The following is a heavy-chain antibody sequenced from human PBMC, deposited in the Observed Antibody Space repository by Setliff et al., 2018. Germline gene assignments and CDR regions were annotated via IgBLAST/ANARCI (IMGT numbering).Heavy chain of an antibody. J-gene: IGHJ4*02. CDR1: GYTFTDYY. CDR2: VDPEDGET. CDR3: ATCLYSYGGFDY. Sequence: ASVTVSCKASGYTFTDYYMHWVQQAPGKWLEWMGRVDPEDGETIYAEKFQVRVTITADTSTDTAYMELSALRSEDTAVYYCATCLYSYGGFDYWGQGTLVTVSS. V-gene: IGHV1-69-2*01. D-gene: IGHD5-18*01.